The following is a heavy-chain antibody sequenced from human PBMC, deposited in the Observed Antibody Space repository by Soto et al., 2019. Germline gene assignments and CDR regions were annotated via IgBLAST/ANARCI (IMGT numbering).Heavy chain of an antibody. D-gene: IGHD3-9*01. J-gene: IGHJ3*02. CDR3: TTEKYGIRYFDWKDAFDI. Sequence: GGSLRLSCAASGFTFSNAWMSWVRQAPGKGLEWVGRIKSKTDGGTTDYAAPVKGRFTISRDDSKNTLYLQMNSLKTEDTAVYYCTTEKYGIRYFDWKDAFDIWGQGTMVTVSS. CDR1: GFTFSNAW. V-gene: IGHV3-15*01. CDR2: IKSKTDGGTT.